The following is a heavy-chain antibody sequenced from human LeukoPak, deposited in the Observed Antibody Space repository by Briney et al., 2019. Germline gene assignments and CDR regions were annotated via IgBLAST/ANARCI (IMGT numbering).Heavy chain of an antibody. J-gene: IGHJ6*03. D-gene: IGHD3-22*01. Sequence: SEPLSLTCSGSNYSISNSLYWGWHRQPPGKGLEWIGSVYYTGITYYNPSVESRVTISVDTSKNHFSLELNSVTAADTGVYFCARQVRSPVVMFMDVWGKGTTVIVSS. V-gene: IGHV4-39*01. CDR1: NYSISNSLY. CDR3: ARQVRSPVVMFMDV. CDR2: VYYTGIT.